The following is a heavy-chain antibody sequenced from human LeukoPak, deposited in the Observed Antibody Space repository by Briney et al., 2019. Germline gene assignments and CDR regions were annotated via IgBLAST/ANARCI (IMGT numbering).Heavy chain of an antibody. CDR3: ARGITYGDFIGAFDI. CDR1: GYTFTGYY. CDR2: INPNSGGT. J-gene: IGHJ3*02. V-gene: IGHV1-2*02. Sequence: GASVKVSCKASGYTFTGYYMHWVRQAPGQGLEWMGWINPNSGGTNYAQKFQGRVTMTRDTSISTAYMELSRLRSDDTAVYYCARGITYGDFIGAFDIWGQGTMVTVSS. D-gene: IGHD4-17*01.